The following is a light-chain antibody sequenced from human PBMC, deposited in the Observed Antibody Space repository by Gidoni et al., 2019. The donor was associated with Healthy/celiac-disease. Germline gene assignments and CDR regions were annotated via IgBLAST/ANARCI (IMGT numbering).Light chain of an antibody. Sequence: SQRTQSPSSLSASVGDRVTITCRASQDISNYLNWYQQKPGKAPKLLIYDASNLETGVPSRFSGSGSGTDFTFTISSLQPEDIATYYCQQYDNLPITFGQGTRLEIK. V-gene: IGKV1-33*01. J-gene: IGKJ5*01. CDR3: QQYDNLPIT. CDR2: DAS. CDR1: QDISNY.